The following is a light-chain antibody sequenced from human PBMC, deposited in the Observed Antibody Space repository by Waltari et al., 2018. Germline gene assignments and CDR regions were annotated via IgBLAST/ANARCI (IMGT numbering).Light chain of an antibody. Sequence: SSELTKDPAVSVALGQTVRITCQGDSLSTYYGSWNQQKPGQAPILIVYGRNNRPSGIPDRFSGSSSGNTASLTIAGAQAEDEAVYYYNSRDNSINHRVFGGGTKLTVL. CDR2: GRN. V-gene: IGLV3-19*01. CDR3: NSRDNSINHRV. J-gene: IGLJ2*01. CDR1: SLSTYY.